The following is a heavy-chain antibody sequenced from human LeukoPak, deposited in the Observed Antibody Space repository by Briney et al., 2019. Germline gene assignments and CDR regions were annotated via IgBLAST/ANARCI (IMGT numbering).Heavy chain of an antibody. CDR2: ITTSGGSA. V-gene: IGHV3-23*01. CDR3: AKDPTYCSGGSCYLTPIDY. D-gene: IGHD2-15*01. J-gene: IGHJ4*02. Sequence: GGSLRLSCAASGFTFTRNWMSWVRQAPGKGLEWVSAITTSGGSAYYADSVKGRFTISRDNSKNTLYLQMNSLRAEDTAVYYCAKDPTYCSGGSCYLTPIDYWGQGALVTVSS. CDR1: GFTFTRNW.